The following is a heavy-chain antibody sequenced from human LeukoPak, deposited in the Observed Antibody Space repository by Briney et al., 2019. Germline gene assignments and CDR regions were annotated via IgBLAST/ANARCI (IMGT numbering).Heavy chain of an antibody. CDR2: ISYHARDQ. Sequence: GGSLRLSCTASGFTFSDHAMHWVRQAPGKGLEWVTVISYHARDQFYADSVKGRFTVSRDNSRNILYLQMNSLRAEDSAVYYCEAQPCINGICYLDYWGQGALVTVSS. J-gene: IGHJ4*02. D-gene: IGHD2-8*01. CDR1: GFTFSDHA. CDR3: EAQPCINGICYLDY. V-gene: IGHV3-30*04.